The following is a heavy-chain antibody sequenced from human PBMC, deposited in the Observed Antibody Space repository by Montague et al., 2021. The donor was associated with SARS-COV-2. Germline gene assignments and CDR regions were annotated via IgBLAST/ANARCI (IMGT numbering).Heavy chain of an antibody. CDR1: GFPFSSYE. CDR2: ISSSGSLI. V-gene: IGHV3-48*03. Sequence: SLRLSCAASGFPFSSYEMNWVRQAPGKGLEWVSYISSSGSLIYYADSVKGRFTISRDNAKNSLYLQMNSLRAEGTAVYYCAGDRPLDSYDPNLQYWGQGTLVTVSS. J-gene: IGHJ1*01. D-gene: IGHD2-21*01. CDR3: AGDRPLDSYDPNLQY.